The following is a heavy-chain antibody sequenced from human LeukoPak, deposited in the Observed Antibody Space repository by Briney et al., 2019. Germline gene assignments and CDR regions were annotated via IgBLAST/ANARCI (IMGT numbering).Heavy chain of an antibody. CDR2: ISSSSSYI. CDR1: RFTFSSYS. D-gene: IGHD5-12*01. CDR3: ARATVATNGGRDY. J-gene: IGHJ4*02. Sequence: GGSLRLSCAASRFTFSSYSMNWVRQAPGKGLEWVSSISSSSSYIYYADSVKGRFTISRDNAKNSLYLQMNSLRAEDTAVYYCARATVATNGGRDYWGQGTLVTVSS. V-gene: IGHV3-21*01.